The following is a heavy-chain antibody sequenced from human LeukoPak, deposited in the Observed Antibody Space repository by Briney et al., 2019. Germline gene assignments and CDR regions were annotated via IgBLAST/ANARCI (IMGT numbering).Heavy chain of an antibody. D-gene: IGHD3-10*02. V-gene: IGHV3-13*01. CDR3: ASAPGDVFGESY. CDR2: IGTAGDT. Sequence: GGSLRLSCATSGFTFSNYDMHWVRQATGKGLEWVSAIGTAGDTYYPGSVKGRFTISRENAKNSLYLQMNSLRAGDTAVYYCASAPGDVFGESYWGQGTLVTVSS. J-gene: IGHJ4*02. CDR1: GFTFSNYD.